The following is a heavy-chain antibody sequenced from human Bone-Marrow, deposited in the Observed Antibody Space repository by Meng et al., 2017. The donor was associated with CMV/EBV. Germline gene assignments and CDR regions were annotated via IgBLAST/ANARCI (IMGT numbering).Heavy chain of an antibody. Sequence: SETLSLTCAVYCGSFSGYYWSWIRQPPGKGLEWIGEINHSGSTNYNPSLKSRVTIAVDSSKNQFSLKLSSVTAADTAVYYCARGGYCSSTSCYRGVVRSYYYYGMDVWGQGTTVTVSS. CDR2: INHSGST. V-gene: IGHV4-34*01. J-gene: IGHJ6*02. CDR3: ARGGYCSSTSCYRGVVRSYYYYGMDV. CDR1: CGSFSGYY. D-gene: IGHD2-2*02.